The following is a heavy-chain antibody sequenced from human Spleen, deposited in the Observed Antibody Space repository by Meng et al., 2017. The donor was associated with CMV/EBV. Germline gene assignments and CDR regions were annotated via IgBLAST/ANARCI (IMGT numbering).Heavy chain of an antibody. J-gene: IGHJ4*02. CDR2: IYYSGST. D-gene: IGHD4-17*01. V-gene: IGHV4-31*02. CDR1: CGSISSGVYP. CDR3: ARANDYGDYPLDY. Sequence: VSCGSISSGVYPWSWIRQHPGKGLEWIGYIYYSGSTYYNPSLKSRVTISVDTSKNQFSLKLSSVTAADTAVYYCARANDYGDYPLDYWGQGTLVTVSS.